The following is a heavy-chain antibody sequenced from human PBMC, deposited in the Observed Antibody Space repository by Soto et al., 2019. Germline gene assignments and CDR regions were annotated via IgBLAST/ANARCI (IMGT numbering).Heavy chain of an antibody. Sequence: PGGSLRLSCAASGFTFSSYGMHWVRQAPGKGLEWVAVIWYDGSNKYYADSVKGRFTISRDNSKNTLYLQMNSLRAEDTAVYYCARGGRVPDANYYYYGLDVWGQGTTVTVSS. CDR3: ARGGRVPDANYYYYGLDV. J-gene: IGHJ6*02. CDR2: IWYDGSNK. CDR1: GFTFSSYG. D-gene: IGHD3-16*01. V-gene: IGHV3-33*01.